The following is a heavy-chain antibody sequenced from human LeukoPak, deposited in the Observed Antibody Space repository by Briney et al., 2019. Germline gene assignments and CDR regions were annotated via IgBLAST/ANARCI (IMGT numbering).Heavy chain of an antibody. Sequence: PGGSLRLSCAASGFSVSSSYMTCIRQAPGKGLEWVSLIHSDDTTYYADSVKGRFTMSRDNSRSTLLLQMSNLRAEDTAVYYCARDTGMAVGDYWGQGTLVTVSS. V-gene: IGHV3-53*01. CDR1: GFSVSSSY. J-gene: IGHJ4*02. CDR3: ARDTGMAVGDY. D-gene: IGHD3-10*01. CDR2: IHSDDTT.